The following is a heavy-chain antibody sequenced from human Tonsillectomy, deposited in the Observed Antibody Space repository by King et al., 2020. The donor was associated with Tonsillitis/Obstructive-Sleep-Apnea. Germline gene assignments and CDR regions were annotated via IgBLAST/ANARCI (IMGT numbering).Heavy chain of an antibody. Sequence: QLVESGGGLVRPGGSLRLSCAASGFTFSDAWMNWVRQVPGKXLEWXGRIXSKGGGETTDYAAXLKGRFXISRDDSKNTLFLQMTSLRAEDTAVYYCIXDXLMVXNXXXWXXXXXVTXS. CDR2: IXSKGGGETT. J-gene: IGHJ4*02. D-gene: IGHD2-8*01. CDR3: IXDXLMVXNXXX. CDR1: GFTFSDAW. V-gene: IGHV3-15*07.